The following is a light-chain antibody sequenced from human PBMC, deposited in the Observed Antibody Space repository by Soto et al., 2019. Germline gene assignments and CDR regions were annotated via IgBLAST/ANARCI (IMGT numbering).Light chain of an antibody. J-gene: IGLJ1*01. CDR3: CSYAGNYIYV. V-gene: IGLV2-11*01. CDR1: AGDVGAYNY. CDR2: DVT. Sequence: QSALTQPRSVSGSPGQSVTISCSGTAGDVGAYNYDSWYQQHPGKAPNLIIYDVTKRPSGVPDRFSGSKSGNTASLTISGLQAEDESDYYCCSYAGNYIYVFGSGTKVTV.